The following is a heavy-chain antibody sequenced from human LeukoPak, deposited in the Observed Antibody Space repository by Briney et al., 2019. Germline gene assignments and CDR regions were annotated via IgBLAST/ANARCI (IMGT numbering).Heavy chain of an antibody. V-gene: IGHV4-39*01. CDR3: ASGSSLYYFDY. D-gene: IGHD6-13*01. CDR1: GGSISSSSYY. J-gene: IGHJ4*02. Sequence: PSETLSLTCTVSGGSISSSSYYWGWIRQPPGKGLEWIGSIYYSRSTYYNPSLKSRVTISVDTSKNQFSLKLSSVTAADTAVYYCASGSSLYYFDYWGQGTLVTVSS. CDR2: IYYSRST.